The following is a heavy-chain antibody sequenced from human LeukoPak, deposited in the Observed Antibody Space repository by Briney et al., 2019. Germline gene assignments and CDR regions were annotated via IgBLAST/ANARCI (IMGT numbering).Heavy chain of an antibody. J-gene: IGHJ4*02. D-gene: IGHD2-21*02. CDR2: ISYDGSKK. CDR3: AKDHANTPVVTN. CDR1: GFTFSSYG. V-gene: IGHV3-30*12. Sequence: PGGSLRLSCAASGFTFSSYGIHWVRQAPGKGLEWVAVISYDGSKKYYTDSVKGRFTISRDNSRNTVDLQMNNLRVDDTAIYYCAKDHANTPVVTNWGQGILVSVSS.